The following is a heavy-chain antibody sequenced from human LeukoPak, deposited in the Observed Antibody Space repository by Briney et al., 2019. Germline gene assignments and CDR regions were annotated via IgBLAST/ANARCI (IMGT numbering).Heavy chain of an antibody. Sequence: GGSLRLSCAASGFSFSSYVMSWVRQAPGKGLEWVSAIIGSGDSAYYADPVKGRFTISRDNSKNTLYLQMNSLRAEDTAVYYCARSDFRSGLNFDSWGQGALVTVSS. CDR1: GFSFSSYV. J-gene: IGHJ4*02. D-gene: IGHD3-3*01. CDR3: ARSDFRSGLNFDS. V-gene: IGHV3-23*01. CDR2: IIGSGDSA.